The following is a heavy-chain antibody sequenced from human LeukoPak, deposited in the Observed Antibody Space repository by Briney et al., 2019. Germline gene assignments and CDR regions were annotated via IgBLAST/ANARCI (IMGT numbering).Heavy chain of an antibody. D-gene: IGHD2-15*01. CDR2: IDPSDSYT. CDR1: GYSFTSYW. CDR3: ARVLVAATCWFDP. Sequence: GESLKISCKGSGYSFTSYWIGWVRQMPGKGLEWMGRIDPSDSYTNYSPSFQGHVAISADKSISTAYLQWSSLKASDTAMYYCARVLVAATCWFDPWGQGTLVTVSS. V-gene: IGHV5-10-1*01. J-gene: IGHJ5*02.